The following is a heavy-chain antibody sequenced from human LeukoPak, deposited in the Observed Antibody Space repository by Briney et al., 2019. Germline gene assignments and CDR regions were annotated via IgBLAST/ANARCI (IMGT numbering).Heavy chain of an antibody. Sequence: GASVKVSCKASRYTFTNYTIHWVRQAPGQRLEWMGWINAGSGNTKYSQRFQGRVTISRDTSASTAYMELSSLRSEDTALYFCARGFYDSSAYYPYDCWGQGILVTVSS. D-gene: IGHD3-22*01. V-gene: IGHV1-3*01. CDR3: ARGFYDSSAYYPYDC. CDR2: INAGSGNT. CDR1: RYTFTNYT. J-gene: IGHJ4*02.